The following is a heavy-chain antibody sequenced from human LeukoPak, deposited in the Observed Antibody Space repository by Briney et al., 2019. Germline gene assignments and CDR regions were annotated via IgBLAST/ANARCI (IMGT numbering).Heavy chain of an antibody. J-gene: IGHJ5*02. CDR3: ARGPGDGYTLTPNWFDP. V-gene: IGHV4-34*01. D-gene: IGHD5-24*01. CDR1: GGSISSYY. CDR2: INHSGST. Sequence: PSETLSLTCTVSGGSISSYYWSWIRQPPGKGLEWIGEINHSGSTNYNPSLKSRVTISVDTSKNQFSLKLSSVTAADTAVYYCARGPGDGYTLTPNWFDPWGQGTLVTVSS.